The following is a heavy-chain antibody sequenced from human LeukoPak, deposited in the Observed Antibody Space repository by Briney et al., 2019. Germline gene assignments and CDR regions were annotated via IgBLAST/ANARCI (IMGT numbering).Heavy chain of an antibody. J-gene: IGHJ5*02. Sequence: ASVKVSCKASGYTFTSYGISWVRQVPGQGLEWMGWISAYNGNTNYAQKLQGRVTMTTDTSTSTAYMELRSLRSDDTAVYYCARLAQGYCSGGSCYSSNWFDPWGQGTLVTVSS. D-gene: IGHD2-15*01. CDR2: ISAYNGNT. V-gene: IGHV1-18*01. CDR1: GYTFTSYG. CDR3: ARLAQGYCSGGSCYSSNWFDP.